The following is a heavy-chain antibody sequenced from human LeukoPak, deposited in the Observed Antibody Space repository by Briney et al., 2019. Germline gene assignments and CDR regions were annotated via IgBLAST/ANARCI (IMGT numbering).Heavy chain of an antibody. V-gene: IGHV3-23*01. D-gene: IGHD3-3*01. CDR1: GFTFSSYA. J-gene: IGHJ4*02. Sequence: GGSLRLSCAASGFTFSSYAMSWVRQAPGKGLEWVSAISGSGGSTYYADSVKGRFTISRDSSKNTLYLQMNSLRAEDTAAYYCAKSSFWSGYPYIDYGGQGTLVTVSS. CDR3: AKSSFWSGYPYIDY. CDR2: ISGSGGST.